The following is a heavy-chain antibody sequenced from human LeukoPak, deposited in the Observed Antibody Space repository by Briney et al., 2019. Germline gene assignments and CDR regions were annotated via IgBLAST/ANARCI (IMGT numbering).Heavy chain of an antibody. V-gene: IGHV4-39*01. Sequence: SQTLSLTCTVSGASISNYYWGWIRQPPGKGLEWIGSIYSSGSTYYNPSLKSRVTISVDTSKNQFSLKLSSVTAADTAMYYCATNEWSGYYFEYWGQGTLVPVSS. D-gene: IGHD3-3*01. CDR1: GASISNYY. CDR2: IYSSGST. CDR3: ATNEWSGYYFEY. J-gene: IGHJ4*02.